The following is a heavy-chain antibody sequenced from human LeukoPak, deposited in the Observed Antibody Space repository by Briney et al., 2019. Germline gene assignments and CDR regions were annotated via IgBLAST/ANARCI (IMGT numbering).Heavy chain of an antibody. Sequence: SETLSLTCTVSGVSIYTSRYYWGWIRQSPGKGLEWIGSIYYSGSTYYNPSLKSRVPISVDTSKNQFSLKLSSVTAADTAVYYCARHGYSGYEDPRAFDIWGQGTMVTVSS. CDR2: IYYSGST. CDR1: GVSIYTSRYY. D-gene: IGHD5-12*01. J-gene: IGHJ3*02. V-gene: IGHV4-39*01. CDR3: ARHGYSGYEDPRAFDI.